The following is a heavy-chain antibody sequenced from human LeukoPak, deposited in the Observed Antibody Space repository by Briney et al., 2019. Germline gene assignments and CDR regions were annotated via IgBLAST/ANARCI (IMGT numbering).Heavy chain of an antibody. CDR2: IRSKANSYAT. J-gene: IGHJ6*02. V-gene: IGHV3-73*01. CDR1: GFTFSGSA. D-gene: IGHD4-17*01. CDR3: TSPIHYGDYDYYYGMDV. Sequence: QPGGSLKLSCAASGFTFSGSAMHWVRQASGKGLEWVGRIRSKANSYATAYAASVKGRFTISRDDSMNTAYLQMNSLKTEDTAVYYCTSPIHYGDYDYYYGMDVWGQGTTVTVSS.